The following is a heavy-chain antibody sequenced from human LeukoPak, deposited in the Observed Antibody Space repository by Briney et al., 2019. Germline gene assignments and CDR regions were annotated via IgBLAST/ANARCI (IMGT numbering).Heavy chain of an antibody. CDR1: GGSISSYY. D-gene: IGHD4-17*01. CDR2: IYTSGST. J-gene: IGHJ6*02. V-gene: IGHV4-4*07. CDR3: ARDNMTTVTTSGAYYYYGMDV. Sequence: SETLSLTCTVSGGSISSYYWSWIRQPAGKGLEWIGRIYTSGSTNYNPSLKSRVTMSVDTSKNQFSLKLSSVTAADTAVYYCARDNMTTVTTSGAYYYYGMDVWGQGTTVTVSS.